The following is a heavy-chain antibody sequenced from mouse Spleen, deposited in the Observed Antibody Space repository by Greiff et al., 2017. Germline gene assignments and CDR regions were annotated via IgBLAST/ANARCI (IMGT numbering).Heavy chain of an antibody. CDR1: GFTFSSYA. J-gene: IGHJ4*01. CDR3: AKHLWAITTATEAMDY. V-gene: IGHV5-9*04. CDR2: ISSGGGNT. Sequence: DVKLVESGGGLVKLGGSLKLSCAASGFTFSSYAMSWVRQTPEKRLEWVATISSGGGNTYYPDSVKGRFTISRDNAKNTLYLQMSSLKSEDTAMYYCAKHLWAITTATEAMDYWGQGTSVTVSS. D-gene: IGHD1-2*01.